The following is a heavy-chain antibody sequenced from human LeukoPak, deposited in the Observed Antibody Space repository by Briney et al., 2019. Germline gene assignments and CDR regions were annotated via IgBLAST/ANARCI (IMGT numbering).Heavy chain of an antibody. V-gene: IGHV3-48*03. CDR3: ARVLRTDGYNIFDY. CDR2: ISSSGSTI. D-gene: IGHD5-24*01. J-gene: IGHJ4*02. Sequence: GGSLRLSCAASGFTFSSYEMNWVRQAPGKGREWVSYISSSGSTIYYADSVKSRYTISRDNAKNSLCLHMNSLRAEDTAVYYCARVLRTDGYNIFDYWGQGTLVTVSS. CDR1: GFTFSSYE.